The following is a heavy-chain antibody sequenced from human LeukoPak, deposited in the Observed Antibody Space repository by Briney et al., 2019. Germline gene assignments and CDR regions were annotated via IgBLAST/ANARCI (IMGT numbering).Heavy chain of an antibody. D-gene: IGHD5-24*01. J-gene: IGHJ4*02. V-gene: IGHV1-46*01. CDR1: GYTFTSYY. CDR3: ARDREMAFDY. Sequence: ASVKVSCKASGYTFTSYYMHWVRQAPGQGLEWMGIINPSGGSTSYAQKFQGRVTITADESTSTAYMELSSLRSEDTAVYYCARDREMAFDYWGQGTLVTVSS. CDR2: INPSGGST.